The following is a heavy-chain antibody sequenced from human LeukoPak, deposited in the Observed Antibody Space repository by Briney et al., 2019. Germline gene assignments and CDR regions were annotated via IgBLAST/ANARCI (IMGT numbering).Heavy chain of an antibody. Sequence: GGSLRLSCAASGFTVSSNYMSWVRQAPGKGLEWVSVIYSGGSTYYADSVKGRFTISRDNSKNTLYLQMNSLRAEDTAVYYCARESITMVRGVISWGQRTLVTVSS. J-gene: IGHJ5*02. CDR1: GFTVSSNY. CDR3: ARESITMVRGVIS. V-gene: IGHV3-53*01. CDR2: IYSGGST. D-gene: IGHD3-10*01.